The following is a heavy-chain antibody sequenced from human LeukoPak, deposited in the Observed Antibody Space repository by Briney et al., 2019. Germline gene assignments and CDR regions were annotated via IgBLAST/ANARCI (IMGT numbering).Heavy chain of an antibody. CDR2: ISYDGSNK. V-gene: IGHV3-30-3*01. J-gene: IGHJ4*02. Sequence: GGSLRLSCAASGFTFSSYAMHWVRQAPGKGLEWVAVISYDGSNKYYADSVKGRFTISRDNSKNTLYLQMNSLRAEDTAVYYCANGGPKREPFDYWGQGTLVTVSS. D-gene: IGHD3-16*01. CDR3: ANGGPKREPFDY. CDR1: GFTFSSYA.